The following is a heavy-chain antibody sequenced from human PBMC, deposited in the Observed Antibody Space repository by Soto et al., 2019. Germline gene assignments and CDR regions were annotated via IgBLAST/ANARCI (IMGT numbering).Heavy chain of an antibody. D-gene: IGHD3-10*01. J-gene: IGHJ6*03. CDR1: GFTFSSYN. CDR2: ISSSSSTI. CDR3: ARVRFGSLGDYYMDV. Sequence: GGSLRLSCAASGFTFSSYNMNWVRQAPGKGLEWVSYISSSSSTIYYADSVKGRFSISRDNAKSSLYLQMNSLRAEDTAVYYCARVRFGSLGDYYMDVWGKGTTVTVSS. V-gene: IGHV3-48*01.